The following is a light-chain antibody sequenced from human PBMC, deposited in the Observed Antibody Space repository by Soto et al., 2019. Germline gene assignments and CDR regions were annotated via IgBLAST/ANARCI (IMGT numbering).Light chain of an antibody. Sequence: QSALTQPPSASGSPGQSVTISCTGATSDVGGFNYVSWYQQHPGKAPKLIIYEVYKRPSGVPDRFSGSKSGNTASLTVSGLQAEDEADYYCSSLRVFGGGTKLTVL. CDR3: SSLRV. CDR2: EVY. CDR1: TSDVGGFNY. V-gene: IGLV2-8*01. J-gene: IGLJ2*01.